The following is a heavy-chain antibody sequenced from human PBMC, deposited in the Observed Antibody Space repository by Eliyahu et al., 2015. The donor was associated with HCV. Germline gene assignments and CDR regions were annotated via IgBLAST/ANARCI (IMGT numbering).Heavy chain of an antibody. V-gene: IGHV4-59*01. CDR3: ARGARYSSGWFDP. CDR2: IYYSGSA. Sequence: QVQLQESGPGLVKPSETLSLTCPVSGXSISTYYWTWIRQTPGSGLEWIGYIYYSGSANYNPSLKSRVTISLDTSNNQFSLKLSSVTAADTAVYYCARGARYSSGWFDPWGQGTLVTVSS. CDR1: GXSISTYY. D-gene: IGHD6-19*01. J-gene: IGHJ5*02.